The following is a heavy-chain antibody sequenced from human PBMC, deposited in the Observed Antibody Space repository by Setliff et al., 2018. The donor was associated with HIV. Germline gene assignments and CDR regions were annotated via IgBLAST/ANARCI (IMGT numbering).Heavy chain of an antibody. CDR2: IRYDGSNK. CDR3: ASGGIAAAGTPDYFDF. Sequence: HPGGSLRLSCAASGFTFRNYGIHWVRQAPGKGLEWVAFIRYDGSNKYYADSVKGRFTISRDNSKNTLYLQMNSLRAEDTAVYYCASGGIAAAGTPDYFDFWGQGTLVTVSS. D-gene: IGHD6-13*01. CDR1: GFTFRNYG. V-gene: IGHV3-30*02. J-gene: IGHJ4*02.